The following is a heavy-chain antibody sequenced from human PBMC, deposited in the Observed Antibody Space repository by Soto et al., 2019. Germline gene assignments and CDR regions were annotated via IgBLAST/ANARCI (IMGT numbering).Heavy chain of an antibody. V-gene: IGHV4-59*08. J-gene: IGHJ6*02. Sequence: QVQLQESGPGLVKPSETLSLTCTVSGGSISSYYWSWIRQPPGKGLEWIGYIYYTGSTNYNPSLKSRVTISVDTSKNQFSLKLSSGTAADTALYYCARHVDIDQRGMDVWGQGTTVTVSS. CDR3: ARHVDIDQRGMDV. CDR1: GGSISSYY. CDR2: IYYTGST. D-gene: IGHD5-12*01.